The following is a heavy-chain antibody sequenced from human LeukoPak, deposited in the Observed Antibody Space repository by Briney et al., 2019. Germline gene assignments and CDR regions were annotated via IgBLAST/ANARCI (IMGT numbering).Heavy chain of an antibody. CDR1: GFTFSSYW. CDR2: IDSDGSRI. J-gene: IGHJ4*02. V-gene: IGHV3-74*01. D-gene: IGHD3-10*01. Sequence: PGGSLRLSCEASGFTFSSYWMHWVRQAPGKGLVWVSRIDSDGSRISYADSVKGRFTISRDNAKNTLYLQMNSLRAEDTAVYYCAGGRDRSELYFDSWGQGTLVTVSS. CDR3: AGGRDRSELYFDS.